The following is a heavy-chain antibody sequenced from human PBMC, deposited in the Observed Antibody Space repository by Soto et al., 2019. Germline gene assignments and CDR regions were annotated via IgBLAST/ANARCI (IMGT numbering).Heavy chain of an antibody. CDR2: ISGSGGST. CDR1: GFTFSSYA. J-gene: IGHJ6*03. CDR3: AKDDFAAVGSPPGTYYMDV. Sequence: GGSLRLSCAASGFTFSSYAMSWVRQAPGKGLEWVSAISGSGGSTYYADSVKGRFTISRDNSKNTLYLQMNSLRAEDTAVYYCAKDDFAAVGSPPGTYYMDVWGKGTTVTVSS. D-gene: IGHD1-1*01. V-gene: IGHV3-23*01.